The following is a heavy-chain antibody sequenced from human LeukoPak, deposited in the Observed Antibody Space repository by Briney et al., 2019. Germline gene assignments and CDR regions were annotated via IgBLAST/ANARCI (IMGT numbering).Heavy chain of an antibody. D-gene: IGHD1-26*01. CDR3: ARGEPTPFDY. CDR1: GDSVSSGTYY. CDR2: IYYSGST. V-gene: IGHV4-30-4*01. J-gene: IGHJ4*02. Sequence: PSETLSLTCSVSGDSVSSGTYYWSWIRQPPGKGLEWIGYIYYSGSTYYNPSLKSRVTISVDTSKNQFSLKLSSVTAADTAVYYCARGEPTPFDYWGQGTLVTVSS.